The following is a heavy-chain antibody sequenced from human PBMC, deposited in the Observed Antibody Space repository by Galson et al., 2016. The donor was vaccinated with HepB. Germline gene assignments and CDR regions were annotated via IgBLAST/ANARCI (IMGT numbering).Heavy chain of an antibody. CDR1: GFTFRDYA. V-gene: IGHV3-23*01. J-gene: IGHJ1*01. Sequence: SLRLSCAASGFTFRDYAMSWVRQAPGKGLEWVSSISASGDYIDYIDSVKGRFTVSRDNSKNTVYVQMNSLRVEDTAVYYCAQVGRNTVVNAYFQNWGQGTLVSVSS. D-gene: IGHD4-23*01. CDR3: AQVGRNTVVNAYFQN. CDR2: ISASGDYI.